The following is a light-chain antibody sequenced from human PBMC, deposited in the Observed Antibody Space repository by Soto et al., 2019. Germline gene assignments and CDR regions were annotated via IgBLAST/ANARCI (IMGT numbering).Light chain of an antibody. CDR3: QQYNSYWT. CDR1: QTISSW. V-gene: IGKV1-5*03. J-gene: IGKJ1*01. Sequence: DIQMTQSPSTLSVSLGDRVTITCRASQTISSWLAWYQQKPGKAPKLLIYKASTLKSGVPSRFSGGGSGTEFTLTISSLQPDDFATYYCQQYNSYWTYGQGTKVDIK. CDR2: KAS.